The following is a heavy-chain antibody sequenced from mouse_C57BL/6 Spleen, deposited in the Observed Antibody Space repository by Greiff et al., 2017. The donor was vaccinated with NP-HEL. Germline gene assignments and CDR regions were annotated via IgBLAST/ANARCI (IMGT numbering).Heavy chain of an antibody. CDR3: AREIVATDYFDD. CDR2: IYPSDSET. CDR1: GYTFTSYW. J-gene: IGHJ2*01. D-gene: IGHD1-1*01. V-gene: IGHV1-61*01. Sequence: QVQLQQPGAELVRPGSSVKLSCKASGYTFTSYWMDWVKQRPGQGLEWIGNIYPSDSETHYNQKFKDKATLTVDKSSSTAYMQLSSLTSEDSAVYYCAREIVATDYFDDWGQGTTLTVSS.